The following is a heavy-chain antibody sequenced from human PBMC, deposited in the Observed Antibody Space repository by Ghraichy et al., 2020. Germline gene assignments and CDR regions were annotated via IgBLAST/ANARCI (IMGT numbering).Heavy chain of an antibody. J-gene: IGHJ4*02. CDR3: AKAGSNYFDY. CDR1: GFTFSNYA. CDR2: ISATGANT. V-gene: IGHV3-23*01. Sequence: GALRLSCASSGFTFSNYAMSWVRQAPGKGLEWVSSISATGANTYDADSVKGRFTISRDNSKNTLYLQMNSLRTEDTAVYYCAKAGSNYFDYWGQGTLVTVST.